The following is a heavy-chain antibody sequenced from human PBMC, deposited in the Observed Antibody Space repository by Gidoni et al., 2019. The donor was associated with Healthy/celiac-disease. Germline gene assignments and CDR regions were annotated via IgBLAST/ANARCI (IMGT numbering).Heavy chain of an antibody. CDR1: VGTFSSYA. V-gene: IGHV1-69*01. CDR3: ARSCGGDCYPDYYFDY. D-gene: IGHD2-21*02. J-gene: IGHJ4*02. Sequence: QVQLVQSGAEVKKPGSSVKVSCNASVGTFSSYAIGWVRQAPGQGLEWMGGIIPIFGTANYAQKFQGRVTITADESTSTAYMELSSLRSEDTAVYYCARSCGGDCYPDYYFDYWGQGTLVTVSS. CDR2: IIPIFGTA.